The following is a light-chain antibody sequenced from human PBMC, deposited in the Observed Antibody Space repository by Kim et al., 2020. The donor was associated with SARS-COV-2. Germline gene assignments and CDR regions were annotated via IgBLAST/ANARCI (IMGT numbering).Light chain of an antibody. V-gene: IGLV3-1*01. CDR3: PAWDSSTV. CDR2: QAS. Sequence: SYELTQPPSVSVSPGQTASITCSGDKLGDKYACWYQQKPGQSPVLVIYQASRRPSGLPERFSGSNSGNTATLTISGTQAMDEADYYCPAWDSSTVFGGGT. J-gene: IGLJ3*02. CDR1: KLGDKY.